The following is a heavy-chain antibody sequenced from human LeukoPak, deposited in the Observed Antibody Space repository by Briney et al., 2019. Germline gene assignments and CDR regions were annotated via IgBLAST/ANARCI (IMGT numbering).Heavy chain of an antibody. CDR2: ISGSGGST. D-gene: IGHD5-18*01. Sequence: GGSLRLSCAASGFTFSSYVMHWVRQAPGKGLEWVSSISGSGGSTYYADSVKGRFTISRDNSKNTLHLQMNSLRAEDTAVYYCAKFRGYSYGPIGYWGQGTLVTVSS. V-gene: IGHV3-23*01. CDR1: GFTFSSYV. J-gene: IGHJ4*02. CDR3: AKFRGYSYGPIGY.